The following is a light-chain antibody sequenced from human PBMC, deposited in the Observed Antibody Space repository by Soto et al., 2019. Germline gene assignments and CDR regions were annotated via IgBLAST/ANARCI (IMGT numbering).Light chain of an antibody. CDR2: DAS. J-gene: IGKJ2*01. V-gene: IGKV1-33*01. CDR1: QDIRNS. Sequence: DIQMTQSPSSLSASVGDRVTITCQASQDIRNSLNWYQQKPGKAPKLLIYDASNLETGVPSRFSGSGSGTDFTFTISSLQPEDIATYYCQQYDNLPPYTFGQGTKLEI. CDR3: QQYDNLPPYT.